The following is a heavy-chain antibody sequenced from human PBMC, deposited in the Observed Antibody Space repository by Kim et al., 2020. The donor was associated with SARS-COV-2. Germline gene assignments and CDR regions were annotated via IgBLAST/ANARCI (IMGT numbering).Heavy chain of an antibody. V-gene: IGHV3-23*01. D-gene: IGHD3-10*01. CDR1: GFTFSSYA. CDR2: ISGSGGST. J-gene: IGHJ4*02. Sequence: GGSLRLSCAASGFTFSSYAMSWVRQAPGKGLEWVSAISGSGGSTYYADSVKGRFTISRDNSKNTLYLQMNSLRAEDTAVYYCATRSHYGSGSKKLAYWGQGTLVTVSS. CDR3: ATRSHYGSGSKKLAY.